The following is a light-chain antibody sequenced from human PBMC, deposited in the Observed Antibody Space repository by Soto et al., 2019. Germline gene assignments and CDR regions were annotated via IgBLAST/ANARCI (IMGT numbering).Light chain of an antibody. Sequence: QSALTQPRSVSGSPGQSVTISCTGTSSDVGGYNYVSWYQHHPGKAPKLMIYDVSKRPSGVRDRFSGSKSGNTASLAISGLQAEDEADYYCCSYAGSYVFGTESKVTV. V-gene: IGLV2-11*01. CDR3: CSYAGSYV. CDR2: DVS. CDR1: SSDVGGYNY. J-gene: IGLJ1*01.